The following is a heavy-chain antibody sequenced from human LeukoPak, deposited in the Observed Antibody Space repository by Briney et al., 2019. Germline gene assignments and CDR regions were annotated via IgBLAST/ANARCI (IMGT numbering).Heavy chain of an antibody. CDR1: GFTFGSYA. CDR3: AKVLSGSHEY. V-gene: IGHV3-23*01. CDR2: IGGGGEST. J-gene: IGHJ4*02. D-gene: IGHD1-26*01. Sequence: PGGSLRLSCAASGFTFGSYAMSWVRQAPGKGLEWVSTIGGGGESTYYADSAKGRFTNSRDNSKNTVYLQMNSLRAEDTAVYYCAKVLSGSHEYWGQGTLVTVFS.